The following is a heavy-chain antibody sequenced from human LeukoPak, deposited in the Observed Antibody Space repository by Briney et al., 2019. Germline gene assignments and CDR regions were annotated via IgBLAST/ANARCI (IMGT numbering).Heavy chain of an antibody. CDR2: ISGYNGNT. V-gene: IGHV1-18*01. D-gene: IGHD6-13*01. CDR3: ARDLFVAAAPFDP. CDR1: GYTFISYG. Sequence: ASVNVSCKASGYTFISYGISWVRHAPGQGLEWMGWISGYNGNTNYAQKVQGRVTMTTDTSTSTTYMELRGLRSDDTAVYYCARDLFVAAAPFDPWGQGTLVTVSS. J-gene: IGHJ5*02.